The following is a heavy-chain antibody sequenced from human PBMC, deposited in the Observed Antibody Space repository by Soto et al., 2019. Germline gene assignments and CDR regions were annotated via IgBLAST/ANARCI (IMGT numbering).Heavy chain of an antibody. V-gene: IGHV3-13*04. J-gene: IGHJ4*02. CDR2: IDTTGDT. CDR3: ARAIGPTLFDY. Sequence: GGSLRLSCSASGFTFSSYDMHWVRQGTGKGLEWVSAIDTTGDTYYAGSVKGRFTISRENAKNYLYLQMNSLRAGDTAIYFCARAIGPTLFDYWGQGTMVTVYS. D-gene: IGHD3-22*01. CDR1: GFTFSSYD.